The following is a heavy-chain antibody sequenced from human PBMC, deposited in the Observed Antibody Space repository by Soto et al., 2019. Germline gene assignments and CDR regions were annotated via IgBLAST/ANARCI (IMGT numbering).Heavy chain of an antibody. CDR2: ISSSGSTI. CDR1: GFTFSSYE. Sequence: PGGSLRLSCAASGFTFSSYEMNWVRQAPGKGLEWVSYISSSGSTIYYADSVKGRFTISRDNAKNSLYLQMNSLRAEDTAVYYCARDGRWDQHAFAYWGQGTLVTVSS. J-gene: IGHJ4*02. V-gene: IGHV3-48*03. D-gene: IGHD1-26*01. CDR3: ARDGRWDQHAFAY.